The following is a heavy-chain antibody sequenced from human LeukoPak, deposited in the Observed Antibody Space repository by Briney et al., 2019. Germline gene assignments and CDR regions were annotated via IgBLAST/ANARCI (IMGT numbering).Heavy chain of an antibody. V-gene: IGHV3-66*01. CDR3: ARVNDYYGSHFDY. D-gene: IGHD3-22*01. CDR2: IYSGGST. CDR1: GFTVISNY. Sequence: GGSLRLSCAASGFTVISNYMSWVCQAPGNGLEWVSVIYSGGSTNYADSVRGRFTISRDTSKNTLYLQMNRLRGEDTAVYYCARVNDYYGSHFDYWGQGTLVTVSS. J-gene: IGHJ4*02.